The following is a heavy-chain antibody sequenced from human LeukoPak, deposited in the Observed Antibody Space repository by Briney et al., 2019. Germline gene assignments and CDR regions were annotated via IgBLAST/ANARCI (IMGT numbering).Heavy chain of an antibody. D-gene: IGHD3-22*01. V-gene: IGHV3-30*18. CDR1: GFTLSSYG. J-gene: IGHJ4*02. Sequence: PGRSLRLSCAASGFTLSSYGMHWDRQAPGKGLEWVAVVSTDGGSKYYADSVKGRFTISRDNSKNTLYLQMNSLRAEDTAVYYCAKVNYYESSGYYDYWGQGTLVTVSS. CDR3: AKVNYYESSGYYDY. CDR2: VSTDGGSK.